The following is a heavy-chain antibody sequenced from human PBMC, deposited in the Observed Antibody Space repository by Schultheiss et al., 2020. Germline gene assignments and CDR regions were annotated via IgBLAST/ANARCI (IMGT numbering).Heavy chain of an antibody. Sequence: GGSLRLSCAASGFTFSSYTINWIRQAPGKGLEWVSSISSGSTYIYYAESVKGRFTISRDNAKNSLFLQMNSLRAEDTAVYYCARGGMTFDYWGQGTLVTVSS. CDR1: GFTFSSYT. D-gene: IGHD6-13*01. CDR3: ARGGMTFDY. CDR2: ISSGSTYI. J-gene: IGHJ4*02. V-gene: IGHV3-21*01.